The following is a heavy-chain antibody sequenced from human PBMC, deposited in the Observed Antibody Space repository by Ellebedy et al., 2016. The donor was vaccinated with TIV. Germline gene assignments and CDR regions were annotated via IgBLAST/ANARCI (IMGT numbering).Heavy chain of an antibody. CDR3: ARHAGATKDVLTGYHGPSDLDY. Sequence: SETLSLTCAVYGGSFSGYYWSWIRQPPGKGLDWIGYIYYSGGTNYNPSLKSRVTISVDTSKNQFSLKLSSVTAADTAMYYCARHAGATKDVLTGYHGPSDLDYWGQGTHVTVSS. CDR2: IYYSGGT. J-gene: IGHJ4*02. V-gene: IGHV4-59*08. D-gene: IGHD3-9*01. CDR1: GGSFSGYY.